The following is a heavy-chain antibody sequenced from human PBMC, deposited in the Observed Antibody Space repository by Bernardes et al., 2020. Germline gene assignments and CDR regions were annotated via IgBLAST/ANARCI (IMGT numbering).Heavy chain of an antibody. J-gene: IGHJ5*02. CDR2: IWYDGSNK. CDR1: GFTFSSYG. CDR3: ARDSWGGWNAPRAHWFDP. V-gene: IGHV3-33*01. Sequence: GSLRLSCAASGFTFSSYGMHWVRQAPGKGLEWVAVIWYDGSNKYYADSVKGRFTISRDNSKNTLYLQMNSLRAEDTAVYYCARDSWGGWNAPRAHWFDPWGQGTLVTVSS. D-gene: IGHD1-1*01.